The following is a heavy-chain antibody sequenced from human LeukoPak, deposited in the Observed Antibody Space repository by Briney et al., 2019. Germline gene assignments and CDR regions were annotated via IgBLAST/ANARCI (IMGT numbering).Heavy chain of an antibody. Sequence: GGSLRLSCAASGFTFSDYGTHWVRQAPGKGLEWVAAISYDGSNEYFGDSLKGRSTISRDNSKNTLYLQMNRLRVEDTAVYYCGRGEYYSSSGMDVWGQGTTVTVSS. D-gene: IGHD3-10*01. CDR2: ISYDGSNE. J-gene: IGHJ6*02. V-gene: IGHV3-30*03. CDR1: GFTFSDYG. CDR3: GRGEYYSSSGMDV.